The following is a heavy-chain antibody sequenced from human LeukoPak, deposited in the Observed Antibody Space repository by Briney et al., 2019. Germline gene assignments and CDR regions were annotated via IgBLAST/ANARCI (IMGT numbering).Heavy chain of an antibody. CDR3: AREGYYYGSGSPPSHAFDI. V-gene: IGHV3-11*05. CDR2: ISSSSSYT. D-gene: IGHD3-10*01. Sequence: GGSLRLSCAASGFTFSSYWMHWVRQAPGKGLEWVSYISSSSSYTNYADSVKGRFTISRDNAKNSLYLQMNSLRAEDTAVYYCAREGYYYGSGSPPSHAFDIWGQGTMVTVSS. CDR1: GFTFSSYW. J-gene: IGHJ3*02.